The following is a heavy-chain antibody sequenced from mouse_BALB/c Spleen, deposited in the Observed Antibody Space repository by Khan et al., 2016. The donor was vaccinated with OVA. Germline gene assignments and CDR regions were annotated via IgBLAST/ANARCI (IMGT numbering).Heavy chain of an antibody. J-gene: IGHJ4*01. Sequence: EVQLVESGGGLVQPKGSLKLSCAASGFTFNTYAMNWVRQAPGKGLEWVARIRSKSNNYATYYADSVKDRFTISRDDSQSMLYLQMNNLKTEGTAMYYCVKLWLRYAMDYWGQGTSVTVSS. CDR1: GFTFNTYA. V-gene: IGHV10-1*02. CDR3: VKLWLRYAMDY. D-gene: IGHD2-2*01. CDR2: IRSKSNNYAT.